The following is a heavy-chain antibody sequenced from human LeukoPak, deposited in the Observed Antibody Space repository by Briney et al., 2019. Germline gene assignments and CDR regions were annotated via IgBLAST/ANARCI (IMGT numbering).Heavy chain of an antibody. D-gene: IGHD4-17*01. CDR1: GGSISSSSYY. J-gene: IGHJ4*02. Sequence: PSETLSLTCTVSGGSISSSSYYWGWIRQPPGKGLEWIGSIYYSGSTYYNPSLKSRVTISVDTSKNQFSLKLSSVTAADTAVYYCASRYGDYSYYFDYWGQGTLVTVSS. CDR3: ASRYGDYSYYFDY. V-gene: IGHV4-39*01. CDR2: IYYSGST.